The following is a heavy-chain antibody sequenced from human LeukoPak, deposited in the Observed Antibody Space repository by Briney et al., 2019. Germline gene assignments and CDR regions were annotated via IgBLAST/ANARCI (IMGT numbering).Heavy chain of an antibody. V-gene: IGHV3-7*01. D-gene: IGHD3-10*01. Sequence: GGSLRLSCVASGFTFSGYWMSWVRQAPGKGLEWVANINQDGSEKYYVDSVKGRFTISRDNTKNSLYLQMNSLRVEDTAVYYCARWSYWAFDIWGQGTMVTVSS. J-gene: IGHJ3*02. CDR3: ARWSYWAFDI. CDR1: GFTFSGYW. CDR2: INQDGSEK.